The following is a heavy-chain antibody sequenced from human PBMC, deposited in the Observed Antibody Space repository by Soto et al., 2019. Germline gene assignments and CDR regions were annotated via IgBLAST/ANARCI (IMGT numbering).Heavy chain of an antibody. CDR1: GYGFSFG. Sequence: GASVKVSCKASGYGFSFGFSWVRQAPGQGLEWMGWISASDGSSNSAQKFRPRIALTTDTSTNTAYMELLSPTSDDTAVYFCATYYFGSGSYYRFDTWGQGTLVTVSS. D-gene: IGHD3-10*01. J-gene: IGHJ4*02. CDR3: ATYYFGSGSYYRFDT. CDR2: ISASDGSS. V-gene: IGHV1-18*01.